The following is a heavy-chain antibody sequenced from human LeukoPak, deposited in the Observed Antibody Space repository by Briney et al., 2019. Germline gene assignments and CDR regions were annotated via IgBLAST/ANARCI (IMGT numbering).Heavy chain of an antibody. Sequence: GGSLRLSCAAPGFTFSNYAMSWVRQAPGKGLEWVSTISNSGSNTYYADSVRGRFTISRDNSRNTLYLQMNSLRAEDTAIYYCPKAGRVDFWSAYPDYWGQGTLVTVSS. J-gene: IGHJ4*02. CDR1: GFTFSNYA. D-gene: IGHD3-3*01. CDR2: ISNSGSNT. V-gene: IGHV3-23*01. CDR3: PKAGRVDFWSAYPDY.